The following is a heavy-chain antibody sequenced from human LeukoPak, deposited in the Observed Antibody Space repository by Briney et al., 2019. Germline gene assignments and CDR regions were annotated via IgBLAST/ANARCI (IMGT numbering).Heavy chain of an antibody. CDR2: MTGPADTT. J-gene: IGHJ4*02. Sequence: GGSLRLSCAASGFNFNNFAMSWVRQAPGKGPEWLSAMTGPADTTYYAESVKGQFTISRDYPKSMVYLQMNSLRVEDTAIYYCAKGAEIDHWGQGTLVTVSS. V-gene: IGHV3-23*01. CDR1: GFNFNNFA. CDR3: AKGAEIDH.